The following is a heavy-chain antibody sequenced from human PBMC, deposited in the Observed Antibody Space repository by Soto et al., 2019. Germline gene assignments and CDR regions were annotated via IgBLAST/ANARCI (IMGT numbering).Heavy chain of an antibody. J-gene: IGHJ4*02. D-gene: IGHD4-17*01. CDR2: INVNSGYT. V-gene: IGHV1-18*01. Sequence: QVLLVQSGGEVKRPGASVKVPCEASGYAFSSYGITWVRQAPGQGLEWMGWINVNSGYTKYTQKLQGRLTMTTDTSTNTAYMELRSLRSDDTAVYYCAKISLDDYGDPYADHWGQGTLVTVSS. CDR1: GYAFSSYG. CDR3: AKISLDDYGDPYADH.